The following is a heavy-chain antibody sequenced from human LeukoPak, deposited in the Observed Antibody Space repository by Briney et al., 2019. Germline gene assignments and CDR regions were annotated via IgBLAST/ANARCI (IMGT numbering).Heavy chain of an antibody. CDR2: IYSGGST. D-gene: IGHD3-3*01. CDR3: ARAHNDFWSGHYMDV. CDR1: GFTVSSNY. J-gene: IGHJ6*03. V-gene: IGHV3-66*02. Sequence: GGSLRLSCAASGFTVSSNYMSWVRQAPGKGLEWVSVIYSGGSTYYTDSVKGRFTISRDNSKTTLYLQMNSLRAEDTAVYYCARAHNDFWSGHYMDVWGKGTTVTVSS.